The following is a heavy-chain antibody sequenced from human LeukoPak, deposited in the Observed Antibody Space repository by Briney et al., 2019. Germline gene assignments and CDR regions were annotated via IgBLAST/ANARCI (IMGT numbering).Heavy chain of an antibody. CDR1: GFTFSSYN. CDR3: AKDHGSGTYYMPRT. J-gene: IGHJ3*01. V-gene: IGHV3-21*04. D-gene: IGHD3-10*01. CDR2: ISSSSNYI. Sequence: GGSLRLSCAASGFTFSSYNMNWVRQAPGKGLEWISSISSSSNYIYYADSLKGRFTISRDNAKNSLYLQMNSLRVEDTALYYCAKDHGSGTYYMPRTWGQGTMVTVSS.